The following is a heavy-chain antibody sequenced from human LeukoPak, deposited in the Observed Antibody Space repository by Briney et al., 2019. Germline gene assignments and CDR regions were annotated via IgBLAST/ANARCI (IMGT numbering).Heavy chain of an antibody. CDR2: IDSGVSST. J-gene: IGHJ4*02. CDR1: GFTFSSYW. D-gene: IGHD4-17*01. CDR3: TRGRYYFDY. Sequence: PGGSLRLSCAASGFTFSSYWMHWVRQAPGKGLVWVSRIDSGVSSTIYADSVKGRFTISRDNAKNTLYLQMSSLRAGDTAVYYCTRGRYYFDYWGQGTLVTVSS. V-gene: IGHV3-74*01.